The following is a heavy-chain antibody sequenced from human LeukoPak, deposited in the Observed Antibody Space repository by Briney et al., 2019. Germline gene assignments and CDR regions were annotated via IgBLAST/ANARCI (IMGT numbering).Heavy chain of an antibody. Sequence: SETLSLTCAVYGGSFSGYYWGWIRQPPGKGLEWIGTIYYGGSTYYNPSLKSRVTISVDTSKNQFSLRLSSVTAADTAVYYCARDRRIAARLRGFDYWGQGTLVTVSS. J-gene: IGHJ4*02. CDR1: GGSFSGYY. CDR2: IYYGGST. D-gene: IGHD6-6*01. V-gene: IGHV4-34*01. CDR3: ARDRRIAARLRGFDY.